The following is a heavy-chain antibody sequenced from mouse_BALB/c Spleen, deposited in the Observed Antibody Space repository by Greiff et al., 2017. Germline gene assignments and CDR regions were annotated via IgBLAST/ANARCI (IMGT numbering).Heavy chain of an antibody. D-gene: IGHD1-1*01. CDR1: GYTFTSYW. Sequence: VQLQQPGAELVKPGASVKMSCKASGYTFTSYWMHWVKQRPGQGLEWIGVIDPSDSYTSYNQKFKGKATLTVDTSSSTAYMQLSSLTSEDSAVYYCTRSDYYGSSQDYYAMDYWGQGTSVTVSS. J-gene: IGHJ4*01. V-gene: IGHV1S127*01. CDR3: TRSDYYGSSQDYYAMDY. CDR2: IDPSDSYT.